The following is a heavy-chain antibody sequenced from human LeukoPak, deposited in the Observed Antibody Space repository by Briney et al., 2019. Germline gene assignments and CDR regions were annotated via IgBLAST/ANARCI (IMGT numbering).Heavy chain of an antibody. CDR3: ARGSDILTGYYIDY. Sequence: SGTLPLTCAVSGGSISSSNWWSWVRQPPGKGLEWIGEIYHSGSTNYNPSLTSRVTISVDKSKNQFSLKLSSVTAADTAVYYCARGSDILTGYYIDYWGQGALVTVSS. D-gene: IGHD3-9*01. J-gene: IGHJ4*02. CDR2: IYHSGST. V-gene: IGHV4-4*02. CDR1: GGSISSSNW.